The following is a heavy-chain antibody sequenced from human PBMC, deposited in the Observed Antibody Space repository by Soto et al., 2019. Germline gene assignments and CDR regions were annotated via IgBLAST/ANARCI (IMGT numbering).Heavy chain of an antibody. CDR3: AREDSSGSYYYGMDV. D-gene: IGHD6-19*01. CDR2: INPSGGST. V-gene: IGHV1-46*01. Sequence: ASVKVSCKASGYTFTSYYMHWVRQAPGQGLEWMGIINPSGGSTSYAQKFQGRVTMTRDTSTSTVYMELSRLRSDDTAVYYCAREDSSGSYYYGMDVWGQGTTVTVSS. J-gene: IGHJ6*02. CDR1: GYTFTSYY.